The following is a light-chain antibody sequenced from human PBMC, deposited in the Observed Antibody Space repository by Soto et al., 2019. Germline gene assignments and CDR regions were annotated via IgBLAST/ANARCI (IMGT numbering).Light chain of an antibody. J-gene: IGLJ3*02. V-gene: IGLV2-14*03. CDR1: STDIGRYNY. CDR3: CSYTSSSTLGV. Sequence: QSVLTQPASVSVSPGQSITISCTGTSTDIGRYNYVSWYQQHPGKAPKLIIYDVSTRPSGVSNRFSGSKSGNTASLTISGLQAEDEADYYCCSYTSSSTLGVFGGGTKLTVL. CDR2: DVS.